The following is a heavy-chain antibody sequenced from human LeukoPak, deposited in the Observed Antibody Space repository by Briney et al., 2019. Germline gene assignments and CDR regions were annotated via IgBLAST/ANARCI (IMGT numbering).Heavy chain of an antibody. CDR2: ISSSGSTI. D-gene: IGHD3-3*01. V-gene: IGHV3-11*04. J-gene: IGHJ4*02. CDR3: ARPRRRTDFWSGYSLQVFGY. Sequence: PGGSLRLSCAASGFTFSNYWMHWVRQAPGKGLEWVSYISSSGSTIYYADSVKGRFTISRDNAKNSLYLQMNSLRAEDTAVYYCARPRRRTDFWSGYSLQVFGYWGQGTLVTVSS. CDR1: GFTFSNYW.